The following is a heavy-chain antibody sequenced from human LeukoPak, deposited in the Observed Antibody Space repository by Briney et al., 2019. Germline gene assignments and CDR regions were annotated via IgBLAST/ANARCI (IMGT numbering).Heavy chain of an antibody. Sequence: GGSLRLSCAASGFTFSTSDMHWVRQATGKGLEWVSGITPGADTYYGDSVKGRFTVSRDNSKSTLYLQMNSLSVEDTAIYYCAREATWGEWYFDHWGQGTPVTVSS. CDR1: GFTFSTSD. D-gene: IGHD3-3*01. V-gene: IGHV3-13*01. J-gene: IGHJ4*02. CDR2: ITPGADT. CDR3: AREATWGEWYFDH.